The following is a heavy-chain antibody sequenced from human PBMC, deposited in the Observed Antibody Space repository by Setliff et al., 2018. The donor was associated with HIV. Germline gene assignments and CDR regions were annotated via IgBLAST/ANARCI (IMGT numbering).Heavy chain of an antibody. D-gene: IGHD2-8*02. J-gene: IGHJ4*02. CDR2: IYYRGST. V-gene: IGHV4-31*03. CDR3: ARGRQDGTGGVCYSPGXXS. CDR1: GGSITSGGYY. Sequence: SETLSLTCTVSGGSITSGGYYWTWIRHYPXXXLEWIGYIYYRGSTNYNPSLRSRLTISADTSKNQSSLKLTSFTAADADYYYCARGRQDGTGGVCYSPGXXSWGQGTLVTAPQ.